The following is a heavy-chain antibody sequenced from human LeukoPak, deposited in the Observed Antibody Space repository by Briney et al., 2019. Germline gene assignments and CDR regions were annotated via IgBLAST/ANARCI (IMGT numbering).Heavy chain of an antibody. J-gene: IGHJ4*02. CDR2: IIPIFGTA. V-gene: IGHV1-69*05. Sequence: SVKVSCKASGGTFSSYAISWVRQAPGQGLEWMRGIIPIFGTANYAQKFQGRVTITTDESTSTAYMELSSLRSEDTAVYYCVRHGRDGYNSDYWGQGTLVTVSS. CDR1: GGTFSSYA. D-gene: IGHD5-24*01. CDR3: VRHGRDGYNSDY.